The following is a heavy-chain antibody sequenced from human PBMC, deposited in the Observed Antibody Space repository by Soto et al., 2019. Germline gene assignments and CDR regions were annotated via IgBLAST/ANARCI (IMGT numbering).Heavy chain of an antibody. J-gene: IGHJ4*02. Sequence: DVQLLESGGGLVQPGGSLRLSCAASGFSFSSYAMVWVRQAPGKGLEWVSVISGRGGSSYFADSVKGRFTISRDNSKNVLSLEMNSLRAEDTAIYFCAKGSIEYSASVDNWGQGTLVLVSS. CDR3: AKGSIEYSASVDN. D-gene: IGHD4-4*01. CDR2: ISGRGGSS. V-gene: IGHV3-23*01. CDR1: GFSFSSYA.